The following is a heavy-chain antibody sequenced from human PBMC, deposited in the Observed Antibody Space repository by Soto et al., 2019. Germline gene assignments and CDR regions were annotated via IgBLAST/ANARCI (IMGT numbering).Heavy chain of an antibody. D-gene: IGHD5-18*01. J-gene: IGHJ3*02. V-gene: IGHV1-69*13. CDR3: RILNSSPRTFDI. Sequence: SVKVSCKASGGTFSSYAISWVRQAPGQGLEWMGGIIPIFGTANYAQKFQGRVTITADESTSTAYMELSSLRSEDTAVYYCRILNSSPRTFDIWGQGTMVTVSS. CDR2: IIPIFGTA. CDR1: GGTFSSYA.